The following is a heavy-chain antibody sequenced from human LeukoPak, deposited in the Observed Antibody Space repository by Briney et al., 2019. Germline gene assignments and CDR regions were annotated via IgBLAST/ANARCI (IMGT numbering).Heavy chain of an antibody. V-gene: IGHV1-2*06. CDR3: ARAGLARQARGNLRFDY. CDR1: GYTFTGYY. J-gene: IGHJ4*02. D-gene: IGHD6-6*01. CDR2: INPNSGGT. Sequence: ASVKVSCKASGYTFTGYYMHWVRQAPGQGLEWMGRINPNSGGTNYAQKFRGRVTMTRDTSISTAYMELSRLRSDDTAVYYCARAGLARQARGNLRFDYWGQGTLVTVSS.